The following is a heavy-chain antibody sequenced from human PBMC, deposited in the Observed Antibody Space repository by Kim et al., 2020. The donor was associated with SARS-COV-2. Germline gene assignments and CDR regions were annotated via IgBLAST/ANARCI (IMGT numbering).Heavy chain of an antibody. CDR3: TRGGGGLTDQ. D-gene: IGHD2-15*01. CDR1: GFTFRSYW. V-gene: IGHV3-7*01. CDR2: IKEDGSEK. J-gene: IGHJ4*02. Sequence: GGSLRLSCGVSGFTFRSYWMSWVRQAPGKGLEWVANIKEDGSEKYYVDSVKGRFTISRDNAKNSMYLQMNSLRDEDTAVYYCTRGGGGLTDQWGQGTLVTV.